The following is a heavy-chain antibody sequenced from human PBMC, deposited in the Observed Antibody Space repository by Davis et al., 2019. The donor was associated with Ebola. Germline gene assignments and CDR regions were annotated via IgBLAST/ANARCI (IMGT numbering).Heavy chain of an antibody. J-gene: IGHJ4*02. CDR3: ARGVGLEK. CDR1: GFTFSDYY. V-gene: IGHV3-11*01. D-gene: IGHD3-3*01. CDR2: ISDSGDTM. Sequence: GESLKISCAVSGFTFSDYYMTWIRQAPGKGLEWVSYISDSGDTMNYADSVRGRFTTSRDNAKRSLYLQMNRLRVEDTAVYYCARGVGLEKWGQGTLVTVSS.